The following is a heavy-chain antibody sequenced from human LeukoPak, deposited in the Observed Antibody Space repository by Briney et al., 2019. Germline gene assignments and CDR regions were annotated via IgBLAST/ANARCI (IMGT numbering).Heavy chain of an antibody. V-gene: IGHV3-30*03. CDR3: ARSGLKLGAYYHYMD. J-gene: IGHJ6*03. CDR1: GFIFSSYN. D-gene: IGHD3-10*01. Sequence: GRSLRLSCAASGFIFSSYNMHWVRQAPGKGLEWVAAILYDGSKKYYADSVKGRFSVYRDNSNYTLYMELNNLRAEDTAVYYCARSGLKLGAYYHYMD. CDR2: ILYDGSKK.